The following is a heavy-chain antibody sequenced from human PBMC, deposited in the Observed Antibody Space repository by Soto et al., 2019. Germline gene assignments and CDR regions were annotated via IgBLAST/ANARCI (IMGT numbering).Heavy chain of an antibody. CDR2: ISYDGSNK. CDR1: GFTFSSYA. V-gene: IGHV3-30-3*01. J-gene: IGHJ6*02. CDR3: ARDRRRLYYYYGMDV. Sequence: PGGSLRLSYAASGFTFSSYAMHWVRQAPGKGLEWVAVISYDGSNKYYADSVKGRFTISRDNSKNTLYLQMNSLRAEDTAVYYCARDRRRLYYYYGMDVWGQGTTVTVSS. D-gene: IGHD6-6*01.